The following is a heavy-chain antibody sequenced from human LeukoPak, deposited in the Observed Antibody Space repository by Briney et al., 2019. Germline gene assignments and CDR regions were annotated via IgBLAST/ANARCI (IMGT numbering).Heavy chain of an antibody. V-gene: IGHV3-21*01. CDR3: ARQAVLGVATTDYYYMDV. CDR1: GFTFSSYS. J-gene: IGHJ6*03. D-gene: IGHD5-12*01. Sequence: GGSLRLSCAASGFTFSSYSMNWVRQAPGKGLEWVSSISSSSSYIYYADSVKGRFTISRDNTKNSLYLQMNSLRAEDTAVYYCARQAVLGVATTDYYYMDVWGKGSTVTVSS. CDR2: ISSSSSYI.